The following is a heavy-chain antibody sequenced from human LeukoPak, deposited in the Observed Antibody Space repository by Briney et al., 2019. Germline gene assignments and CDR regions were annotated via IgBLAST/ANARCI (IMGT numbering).Heavy chain of an antibody. Sequence: GESLKISCKGSGYSFTNYWIGWVRQMPGKGLEWMGIIYDGDSDTRYSPSFQGQVTISADKSISTACLQWSSLKASDTGMYYCARKYNSYFDYWGQGTLVTVSS. CDR1: GYSFTNYW. CDR3: ARKYNSYFDY. D-gene: IGHD2/OR15-2a*01. J-gene: IGHJ4*02. V-gene: IGHV5-51*01. CDR2: IYDGDSDT.